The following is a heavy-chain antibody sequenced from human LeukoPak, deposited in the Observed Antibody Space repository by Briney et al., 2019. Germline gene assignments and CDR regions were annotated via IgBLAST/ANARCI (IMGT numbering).Heavy chain of an antibody. CDR1: GYTFTGYY. V-gene: IGHV1-2*02. J-gene: IGHJ4*02. CDR3: ARGARITIFGVVIIY. Sequence: ASVKVSCKASGYTFTGYYMHWVRQAPGQGLEWMGWINPNSGGTNYAQKFQGRVTMTRDTSISTAYMELRRLRSDDTAVYYCARGARITIFGVVIIYWGQGALVTVSS. D-gene: IGHD3-3*01. CDR2: INPNSGGT.